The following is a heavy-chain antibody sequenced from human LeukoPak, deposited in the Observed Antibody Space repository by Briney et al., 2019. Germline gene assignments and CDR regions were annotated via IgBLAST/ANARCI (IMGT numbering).Heavy chain of an antibody. CDR3: ARLMVAYLRKEFDY. CDR2: INHSGST. D-gene: IGHD2-8*01. J-gene: IGHJ4*02. CDR1: GGFISGYY. Sequence: SETLSLTCDVSGGFISGYYWTWVRQPPGKGLEWIGEINHSGSTNYNPSLKSRVTISVDTSKHQFSLKLSSVTAADTAVYYCARLMVAYLRKEFDYWGQGTLVTVSS. V-gene: IGHV4-34*01.